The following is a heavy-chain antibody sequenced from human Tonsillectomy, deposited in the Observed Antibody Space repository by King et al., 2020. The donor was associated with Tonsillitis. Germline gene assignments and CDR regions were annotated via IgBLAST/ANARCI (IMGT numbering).Heavy chain of an antibody. CDR1: GYTFTAYY. J-gene: IGHJ4*02. V-gene: IGHV1-2*02. Sequence: VQLVEAGAEVKKPGASGRVSCKASGYTFTAYYIHWVRQAPGQGLEWMGWINPKSGGTTYTQKFQGRVTMTRDTSISTAYMELSRLRSDDTAVYYCATGGSGWYWVYWGQGTLVTVPS. CDR3: ATGGSGWYWVY. D-gene: IGHD6-19*01. CDR2: INPKSGGT.